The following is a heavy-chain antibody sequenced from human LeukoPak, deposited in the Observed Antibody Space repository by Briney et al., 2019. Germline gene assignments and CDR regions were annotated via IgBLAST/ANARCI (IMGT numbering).Heavy chain of an antibody. Sequence: ASVTVSCKASGGTFSSYAISWVRQAPGQGLEWMGGIIPIFGTANYAQKFQGRVTITADESTSTAYMELSSLRSDDTAVYYCARDGYSSGWYAHPFIDYWGQGTLVTVSS. CDR2: IIPIFGTA. J-gene: IGHJ4*02. CDR3: ARDGYSSGWYAHPFIDY. V-gene: IGHV1-69*13. D-gene: IGHD6-19*01. CDR1: GGTFSSYA.